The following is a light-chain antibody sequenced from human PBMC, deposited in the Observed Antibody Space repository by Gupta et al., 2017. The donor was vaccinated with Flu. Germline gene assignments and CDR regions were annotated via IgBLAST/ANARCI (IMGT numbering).Light chain of an antibody. CDR1: QRIASN. CDR3: QQYNHWPPLT. Sequence: STRSVYTGERVTLSCRASQRIASNLAWYKQKPGQAPRLLIYGASTRDTDIPVRFSGSGYGTELTLTISSRQSEDVAVYYCQQYNHWPPLTFGGGTKVEI. CDR2: GAS. J-gene: IGKJ4*01. V-gene: IGKV3-15*01.